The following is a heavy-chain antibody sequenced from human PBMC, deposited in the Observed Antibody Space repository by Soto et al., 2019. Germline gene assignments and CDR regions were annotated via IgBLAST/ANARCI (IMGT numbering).Heavy chain of an antibody. J-gene: IGHJ4*02. D-gene: IGHD5-18*01. CDR2: IIPMFGTA. Sequence: QVQLVQPGAEVKKPESSVKVSCKAPGGTFSTYAISWVRQAPGQGLEWMGGIIPMFGTANYAQRFQDRVTIPADESTNTVYMELSSLRSEDTAVYFCASGIQLWLRRINNGYSGWGQGTLVTVSS. V-gene: IGHV1-69*12. CDR1: GGTFSTYA. CDR3: ASGIQLWLRRINNGYSG.